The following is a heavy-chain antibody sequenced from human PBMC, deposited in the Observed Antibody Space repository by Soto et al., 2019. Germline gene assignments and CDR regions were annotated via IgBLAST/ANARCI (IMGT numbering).Heavy chain of an antibody. V-gene: IGHV3-30*18. CDR2: ISYDGSNK. J-gene: IGHJ4*02. D-gene: IGHD1-1*01. CDR1: GFTFSSYG. Sequence: GGSLRLSCAASGFTFSSYGMHWVRQAPGKGLEWVAVISYDGSNKYYADSVKGRFTISRDNSKNTLYLQMNSLRAEDTAVYYCAKDAPDWNDGFGHFDYWGQGTLVTVSS. CDR3: AKDAPDWNDGFGHFDY.